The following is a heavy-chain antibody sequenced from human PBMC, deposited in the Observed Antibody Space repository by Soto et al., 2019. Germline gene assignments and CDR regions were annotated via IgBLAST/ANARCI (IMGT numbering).Heavy chain of an antibody. J-gene: IGHJ4*02. D-gene: IGHD1-1*01. Sequence: SETLSLTCSVSGGSISTVGHYWTWIRQPPGKGLEWIGSIYHTGSTYYSKSLRSRLTMSVDTSKSQFSLRLSSVTAADTAVYYCARATGTLRSRTCDSWGQGSLVT. V-gene: IGHV4-31*03. CDR3: ARATGTLRSRTCDS. CDR1: GGSISTVGHY. CDR2: IYHTGST.